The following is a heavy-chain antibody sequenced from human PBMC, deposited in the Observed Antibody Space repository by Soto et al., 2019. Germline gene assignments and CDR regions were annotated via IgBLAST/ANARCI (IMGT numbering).Heavy chain of an antibody. Sequence: QVQLVQSGAEVKKPGSSVKVSCKASGGTFSSYAISWVRQAPGQGLEWMGGLIPIFGTANYAEKFQGRVTITADESTSTAYMELSSLRSEDTAVYYCARVTDLAKGYYYGMDVWGQGTTVTVSS. CDR2: LIPIFGTA. J-gene: IGHJ6*02. CDR3: ARVTDLAKGYYYGMDV. CDR1: GGTFSSYA. V-gene: IGHV1-69*01.